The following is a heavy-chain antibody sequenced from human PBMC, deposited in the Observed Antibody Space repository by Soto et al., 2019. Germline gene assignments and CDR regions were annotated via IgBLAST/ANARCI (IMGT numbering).Heavy chain of an antibody. CDR1: GYTFTTYG. D-gene: IGHD3-3*01. CDR3: ARDGARFLEWPLSWFDP. V-gene: IGHV1-18*01. J-gene: IGHJ5*02. Sequence: QVQLVQSGTEVKKPGASVRVSCKASGYTFTTYGFNWVRQAPGQGLEWMGWISAYNGNTNYAQKFKGRGTMTTEASTTTAYMELRSLRSDDTAVYYCARDGARFLEWPLSWFDPWGQGTLVTVSS. CDR2: ISAYNGNT.